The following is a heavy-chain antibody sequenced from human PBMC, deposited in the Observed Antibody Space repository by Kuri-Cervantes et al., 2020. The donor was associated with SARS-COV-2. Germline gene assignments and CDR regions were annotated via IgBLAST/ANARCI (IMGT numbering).Heavy chain of an antibody. CDR3: ARDSEILYGSTSCPDY. J-gene: IGHJ4*02. CDR1: GYSISSGSYY. CDR2: IYTSGST. V-gene: IGHV4-61*02. Sequence: LRLSCAVSGYSISSGSYYWGWIRQHAGKGLERIGRIYTSGSTNYNPSLKSRVTISVDTSKNQFSLKLSSVTAADTAVYYCARDSEILYGSTSCPDYWGQGTLVTVSS. D-gene: IGHD2-2*01.